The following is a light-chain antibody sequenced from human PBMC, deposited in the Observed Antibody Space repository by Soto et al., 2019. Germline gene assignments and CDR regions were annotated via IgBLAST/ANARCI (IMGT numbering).Light chain of an antibody. J-gene: IGLJ1*01. CDR1: GNDVGGYNY. CDR2: DVT. V-gene: IGLV2-14*01. CDR3: SSYTVRSTYV. Sequence: QSVLTQPASVSGSPGQSITISCTGTGNDVGGYNYVSWYQQYPGKAPKLMIYDVTNRPSGVSSRFSGSKSGYTASLTISGLQAEDEADYYCSSYTVRSTYVFGTGTRSPS.